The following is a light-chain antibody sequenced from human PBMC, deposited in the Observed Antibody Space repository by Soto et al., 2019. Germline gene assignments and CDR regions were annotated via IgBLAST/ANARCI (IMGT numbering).Light chain of an antibody. CDR2: QVT. Sequence: QSVLTQPASVSGSLGQSITISCTGTTRDIAGYNYISWYQQLPGKAPKLMIYQVTIRPSGISNRFSGSKSGNTASLTISGLQAEDEADYYCTSFSSSPSLYVFGPGTKLTVL. J-gene: IGLJ1*01. CDR3: TSFSSSPSLYV. V-gene: IGLV2-14*01. CDR1: TRDIAGYNY.